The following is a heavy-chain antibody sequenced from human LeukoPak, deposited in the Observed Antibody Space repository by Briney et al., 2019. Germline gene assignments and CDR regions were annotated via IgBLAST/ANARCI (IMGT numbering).Heavy chain of an antibody. J-gene: IGHJ4*02. CDR2: INHSGST. CDR1: GGSFSGNY. V-gene: IGHV4-34*01. D-gene: IGHD3-10*01. Sequence: SGTLSLTCAVYGGSFSGNYWSWIRQPPGKGLEWIGEINHSGSTNYNPSLKSRVTISVDTSKNQFSLKLSSVTAADTAVYYCARERSYGSGSYRYWGQGTLVTVSS. CDR3: ARERSYGSGSYRY.